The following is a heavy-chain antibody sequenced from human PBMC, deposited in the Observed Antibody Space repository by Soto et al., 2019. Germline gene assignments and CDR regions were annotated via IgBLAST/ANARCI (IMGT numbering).Heavy chain of an antibody. CDR2: INPIFGTA. V-gene: IGHV1-69*13. CDR3: AREPAITISGVVTTRPPSGNFDY. D-gene: IGHD3-3*01. Sequence: SVKVSCKASGGTFSSYAISWVRQAPGQGLEWMGGINPIFGTANYAQKFQGRVTITADESTSTAYMELSSLRSEDTAVYYCAREPAITISGVVTTRPPSGNFDYWGQGTLVTVSS. J-gene: IGHJ4*02. CDR1: GGTFSSYA.